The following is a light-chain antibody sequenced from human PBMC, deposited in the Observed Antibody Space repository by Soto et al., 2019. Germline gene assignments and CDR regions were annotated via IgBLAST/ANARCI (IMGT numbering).Light chain of an antibody. CDR2: GAS. Sequence: DIVLTQSPGILSLSPGEIATLSCRASQSVSSSYLAWYQQKPGQAPRLLIYGASSRATGIPDRFSGSGSGTEFTLTISSLQPEDFAVYYCQQYGSSLFTFGPGTKVDI. CDR3: QQYGSSLFT. V-gene: IGKV3-20*01. CDR1: QSVSSSY. J-gene: IGKJ3*01.